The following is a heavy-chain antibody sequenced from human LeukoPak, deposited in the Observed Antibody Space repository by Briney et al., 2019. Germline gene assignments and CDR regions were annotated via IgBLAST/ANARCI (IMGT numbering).Heavy chain of an antibody. CDR3: AKSMLGLLRYYFDY. CDR2: VGSGGTR. J-gene: IGHJ4*02. CDR1: GFKFNIYT. Sequence: GGSLRLSCAASGFKFNIYTMSWVRQAQGKGLEWISAVGSGGTRYYADSVKGRFTISRDNSENTVSLQMDSLRAEDTAVYYCAKSMLGLLRYYFDYWGQGTLVTVSS. V-gene: IGHV3-23*01. D-gene: IGHD3-22*01.